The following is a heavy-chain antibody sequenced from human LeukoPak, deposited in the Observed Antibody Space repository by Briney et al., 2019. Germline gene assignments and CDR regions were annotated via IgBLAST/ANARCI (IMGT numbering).Heavy chain of an antibody. J-gene: IGHJ4*02. CDR2: IYYSGSP. D-gene: IGHD3-22*01. CDR1: GGSISSSSYY. CDR3: ARHVYSSGYYYTYYFDY. Sequence: SETLSLTCTVSGGSISSSSYYWGWIRHPPGKGLEWIGSIYYSGSPYYNPSLKSRVTISVDTSKNQFSLQLSSVTAADTAVHYCARHVYSSGYYYTYYFDYWGQGTLVTVSS. V-gene: IGHV4-39*01.